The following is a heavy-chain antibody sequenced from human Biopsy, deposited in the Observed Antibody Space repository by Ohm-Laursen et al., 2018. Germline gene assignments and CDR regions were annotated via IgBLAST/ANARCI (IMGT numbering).Heavy chain of an antibody. CDR3: ARGRLRAVARFDY. CDR2: INHSGST. V-gene: IGHV4-34*01. CDR1: GGSFSGYY. Sequence: SETLSLTCAVYGGSFSGYYWSWIRQPPGKGLEWIGEINHSGSTNYNPSLKSRVTISVDTSKNRFPLKLSSVTAADTAVYYCARGRLRAVARFDYWGQGTLVTVSS. D-gene: IGHD6-19*01. J-gene: IGHJ4*02.